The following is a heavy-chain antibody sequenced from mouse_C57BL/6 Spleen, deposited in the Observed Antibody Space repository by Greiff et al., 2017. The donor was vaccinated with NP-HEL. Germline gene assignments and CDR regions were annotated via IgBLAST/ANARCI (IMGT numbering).Heavy chain of an antibody. V-gene: IGHV1-15*01. CDR2: IDPETGGT. CDR1: GYTFTDYE. D-gene: IGHD1-1*01. CDR3: TTVTVAWFAY. J-gene: IGHJ3*01. Sequence: QVQLQQSGAELVRPGASVTLSCKASGYTFTDYEMHWVKQTPVHGLEWIGAIDPETGGTAYNQKFKGKAILTADKSSSTAYMELRSLTSEDSAVYYCTTVTVAWFAYWGQGTLVTVSA.